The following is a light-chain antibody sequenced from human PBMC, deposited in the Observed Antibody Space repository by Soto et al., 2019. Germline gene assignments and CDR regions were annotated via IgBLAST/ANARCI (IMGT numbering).Light chain of an antibody. J-gene: IGLJ3*02. Sequence: QAVVTQPPSVSGAPGQRVTISCTGSSSNIGAGYDVHWYQQLPGTAPKLLIYGNSNRPSGVPDRFSGSKSGTSASLGITGLQAEDEADYYCQSYDSSLSGVFGGGTQLTVL. CDR2: GNS. V-gene: IGLV1-40*01. CDR1: SSNIGAGYD. CDR3: QSYDSSLSGV.